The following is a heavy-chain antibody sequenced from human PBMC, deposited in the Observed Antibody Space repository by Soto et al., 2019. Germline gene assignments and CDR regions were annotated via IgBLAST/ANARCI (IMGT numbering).Heavy chain of an antibody. CDR2: FIPIFGTA. CDR1: GGTFSRYA. V-gene: IGHV1-69*12. J-gene: IGHJ6*02. CDR3: ARDPGPIFEGLDV. Sequence: QVQLVQSGAEVKKPGSSVKVSCKASGGTFSRYAISWLRQAPGQGLEWMGGFIPIFGTATYAQKFQGRVTITADEYTSTAYMELSSLRSEDTAVYYCARDPGPIFEGLDVWGQGTTVTVS. D-gene: IGHD3-3*01.